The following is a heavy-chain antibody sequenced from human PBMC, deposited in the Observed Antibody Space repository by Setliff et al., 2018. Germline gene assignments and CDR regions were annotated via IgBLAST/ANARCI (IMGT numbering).Heavy chain of an antibody. CDR3: AREGVGTRSSTDYRYYMDV. CDR1: GYTFTSYG. CDR2: TIPMFGST. D-gene: IGHD3-3*01. J-gene: IGHJ6*03. V-gene: IGHV1-69*05. Sequence: SVKVSCKASGYTFTSYGISWVRQAPGQGLEWMGGTIPMFGSTKYAQKFQERVTIIKDESTSTAYMEVSSLRTEDTAVYYCAREGVGTRSSTDYRYYMDVWGKGTTVTVSS.